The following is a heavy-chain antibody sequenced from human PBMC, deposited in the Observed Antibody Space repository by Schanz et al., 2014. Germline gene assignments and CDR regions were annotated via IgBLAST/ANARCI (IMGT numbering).Heavy chain of an antibody. V-gene: IGHV1-69*02. D-gene: IGHD2-2*01. Sequence: QVQLVQSGAEVKKPGSSVKVSCKASRSTFSSYTISWVPQARGQGLEWVGRFIPILDVGNYAQQFQGRVTFTADKSTSTAYMELSSLRYEDTALYYCARGTMPGTFDIWGQGTMVTVSS. CDR3: ARGTMPGTFDI. CDR1: RSTFSSYT. J-gene: IGHJ3*02. CDR2: FIPILDVG.